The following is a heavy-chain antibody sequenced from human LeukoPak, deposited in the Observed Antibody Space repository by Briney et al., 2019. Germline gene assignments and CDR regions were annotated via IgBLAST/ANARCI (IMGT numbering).Heavy chain of an antibody. Sequence: RSSETLSLTCAVYGGSFSGYYWSWIRQPPGKGLEWIGEINHSGSTNYNPSLKSRVTISVDTSKNQFSLKLSSVTAADTAVYYCARGRRIVVVITWLDYYYGMDVWGQGTTVTVSS. D-gene: IGHD3-22*01. CDR3: ARGRRIVVVITWLDYYYGMDV. CDR2: INHSGST. CDR1: GGSFSGYY. J-gene: IGHJ6*02. V-gene: IGHV4-34*01.